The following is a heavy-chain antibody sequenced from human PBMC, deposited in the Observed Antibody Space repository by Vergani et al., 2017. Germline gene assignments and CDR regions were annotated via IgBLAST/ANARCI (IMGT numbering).Heavy chain of an antibody. V-gene: IGHV3-74*02. D-gene: IGHD2-2*02. CDR2: INSDGSSA. Sequence: VQLVESGGGVVQPGRSLRLSCAASGFTFNNYWMHWVRQAPGKGLVWVSRINSDGSSATYADSVKGRFTISRDNANNTLYLQMNRLRAEDTAVYYCARXEQIVVVPAAIPDYYFYGMDVWGQGTTVTVSS. CDR1: GFTFNNYW. J-gene: IGHJ6*02. CDR3: ARXEQIVVVPAAIPDYYFYGMDV.